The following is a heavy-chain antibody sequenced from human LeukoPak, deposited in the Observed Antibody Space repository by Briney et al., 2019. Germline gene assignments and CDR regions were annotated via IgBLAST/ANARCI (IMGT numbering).Heavy chain of an antibody. CDR1: GFTFSNAW. CDR2: IKSKTDGGTT. J-gene: IGHJ6*02. Sequence: GGSLRLSCAASGFTFSNAWTSWVRQAPGKGLEWVGRIKSKTDGGTTDYAAPVKGRFTISRDDSKNTLYLQMNSLKTEDTAVYYCTTVSVLKSAAAGTGLYGMDVWGQGTTVTVSS. V-gene: IGHV3-15*01. D-gene: IGHD6-13*01. CDR3: TTVSVLKSAAAGTGLYGMDV.